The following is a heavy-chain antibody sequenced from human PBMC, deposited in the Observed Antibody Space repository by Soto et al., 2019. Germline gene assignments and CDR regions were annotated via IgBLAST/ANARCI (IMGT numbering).Heavy chain of an antibody. J-gene: IGHJ6*02. CDR2: ISGQNGKT. D-gene: IGHD4-4*01. CDR1: GYSFTRYG. Sequence: QVQLVQSGPELKKPGASVRVSCQASGYSFTRYGISWVRQAPGQGREWMGWISGQNGKTKYAQRFQGRVTMTTETSTRTVYLELRSLRSDDTAIYFCARDHSPYYYYGMDVWGQGTTVSVSS. CDR3: ARDHSPYYYYGMDV. V-gene: IGHV1-18*01.